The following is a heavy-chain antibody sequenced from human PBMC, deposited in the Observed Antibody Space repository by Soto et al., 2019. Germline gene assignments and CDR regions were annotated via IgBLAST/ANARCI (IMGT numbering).Heavy chain of an antibody. J-gene: IGHJ4*02. Sequence: SETLSLTCAVSGGSISSSNWWSWVRQPPGKGLEWIGEIYHSGSTNYSPSLKSRVNISVDKSKNQFSLKLSSVTAADTAVYYCARRGGSPFKEGRTFEHWGQG. CDR2: IYHSGST. CDR1: GGSISSSNW. D-gene: IGHD2-15*01. CDR3: ARRGGSPFKEGRTFEH. V-gene: IGHV4-4*02.